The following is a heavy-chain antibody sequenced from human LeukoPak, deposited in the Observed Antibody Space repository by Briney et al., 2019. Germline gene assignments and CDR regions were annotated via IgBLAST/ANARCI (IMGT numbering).Heavy chain of an antibody. CDR1: GGSISTYY. CDR3: AREAYSSGWLFDY. D-gene: IGHD6-19*01. Sequence: PSETLSLTCTVSGGSISTYYWSWIRQPPGKGLERIGYIYYSGSTNYNPSLKSRVTISVDTSKNQFSLKLSSVTAADTAVYYCAREAYSSGWLFDYWGQGTLVTVSS. V-gene: IGHV4-59*01. J-gene: IGHJ4*02. CDR2: IYYSGST.